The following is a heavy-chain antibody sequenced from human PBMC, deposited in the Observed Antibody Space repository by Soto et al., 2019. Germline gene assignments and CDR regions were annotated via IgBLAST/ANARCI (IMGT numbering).Heavy chain of an antibody. V-gene: IGHV1-18*01. D-gene: IGHD3-10*01. CDR2: ISPYNGNT. J-gene: IGHJ4*02. CDR3: ARDLDGSGSYYTDY. CDR1: GYVYNAYG. Sequence: ASVKVSCKASGYVYNAYGINWVRQAPGQGLEWMGWISPYNGNTKYAQSFQGRVTMNTDTSTSTAYMELRSLRSDDAAVYYCARDLDGSGSYYTDYWGPGTLVTVSS.